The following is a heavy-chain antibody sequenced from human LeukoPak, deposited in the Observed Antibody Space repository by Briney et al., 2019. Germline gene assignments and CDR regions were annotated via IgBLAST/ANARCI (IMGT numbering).Heavy chain of an antibody. Sequence: GGSLRLSCAASGFTFSSYSMNWVRQAPGKGLEWVSYISSSSSTIYYADSVKGRFTISRDNSKNTLYLQMNSLRAEDTAVYYCAKDYYDFWSGSTFDYWGQGTLVTVSS. D-gene: IGHD3-3*01. CDR1: GFTFSSYS. CDR2: ISSSSSTI. J-gene: IGHJ4*02. CDR3: AKDYYDFWSGSTFDY. V-gene: IGHV3-48*01.